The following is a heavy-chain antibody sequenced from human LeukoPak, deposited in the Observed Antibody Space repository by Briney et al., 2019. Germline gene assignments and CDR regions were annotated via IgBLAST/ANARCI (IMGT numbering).Heavy chain of an antibody. J-gene: IGHJ5*02. Sequence: ASVKVSCKASGYTFTGYYMHWVRQAPGQGLEWMGWINPNSGGTNYAQKFQGRVTMTRDTSISTAYMELSRLRSDDTAVYYCARVLHYDFWSGPFDPWGQGTLVTVSS. V-gene: IGHV1-2*02. CDR3: ARVLHYDFWSGPFDP. CDR1: GYTFTGYY. CDR2: INPNSGGT. D-gene: IGHD3-3*01.